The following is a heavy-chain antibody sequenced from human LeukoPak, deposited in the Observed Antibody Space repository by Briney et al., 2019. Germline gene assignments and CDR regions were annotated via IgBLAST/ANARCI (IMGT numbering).Heavy chain of an antibody. V-gene: IGHV4-39*01. CDR2: IYYSGST. CDR1: GGSISSSSYY. D-gene: IGHD6-19*01. Sequence: PSETLSLTCTVSGGSISSSSYYWGWIRQPPGKGLEWIGSIYYSGSTYYNPSLKSRVTISVDTSKNQFSLKLSSVTAADTAVYYCASTQLGQWLVSMGYYYYMDVWGKGTTVTISS. J-gene: IGHJ6*03. CDR3: ASTQLGQWLVSMGYYYYMDV.